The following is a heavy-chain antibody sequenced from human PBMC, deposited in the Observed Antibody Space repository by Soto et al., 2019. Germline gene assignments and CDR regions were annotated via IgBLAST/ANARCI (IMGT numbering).Heavy chain of an antibody. D-gene: IGHD2-2*01. CDR1: GGSFSGYY. J-gene: IGHJ4*02. V-gene: IGHV4-34*01. CDR2: INHSGST. CDR3: ARTVVPAAQIDY. Sequence: SETLSLTCAVYGGSFSGYYWSWIRQPPGKGLEWIGEINHSGSTNYNPSLKSRVTISVDTSKNQFSLKLSSVTAADTAVYYCARTVVPAAQIDYWGQGTLVTVSS.